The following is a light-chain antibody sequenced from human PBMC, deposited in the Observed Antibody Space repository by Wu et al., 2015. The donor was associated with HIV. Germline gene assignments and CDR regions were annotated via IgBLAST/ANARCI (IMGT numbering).Light chain of an antibody. CDR3: QQYNNWPET. CDR2: DAS. Sequence: ETVLTQSPGTLSVSPGERATLSCRASQRISSNLAWYQQKLGQAPRLLIYDASTRATGVPARFSGSGSGTEFTLIISSMQSEDVAVYYCQQYNNWPETFGQGTKLEIK. J-gene: IGKJ2*01. CDR1: QRISSN. V-gene: IGKV3-15*01.